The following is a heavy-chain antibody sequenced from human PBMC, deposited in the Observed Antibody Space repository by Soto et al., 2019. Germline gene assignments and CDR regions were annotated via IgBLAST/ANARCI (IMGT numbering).Heavy chain of an antibody. CDR1: GFTFSRFG. Sequence: QVQLVESGGGVVQPGRSLRLSCAASGFTFSRFGIHWVRQAPGKGLEWVAVIWYDGSNKYYADSVKGRFTISRDNSNNMVFLQMNSLRAEDMAMYSCVRDEGTAAEGPYYYYALDVWGQGTTVTVSS. V-gene: IGHV3-33*01. D-gene: IGHD6-13*01. CDR3: VRDEGTAAEGPYYYYALDV. J-gene: IGHJ6*02. CDR2: IWYDGSNK.